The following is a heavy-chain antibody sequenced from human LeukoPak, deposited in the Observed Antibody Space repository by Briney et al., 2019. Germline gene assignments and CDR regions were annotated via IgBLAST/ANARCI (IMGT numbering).Heavy chain of an antibody. V-gene: IGHV1-69*04. CDR3: ATEPSRSYSFDHLDF. D-gene: IGHD5-12*01. J-gene: IGHJ4*02. CDR2: VVPMFGIR. CDR1: GGTFNNYA. Sequence: GGSVKVSCKTSGGTFNNYAISWVRQAPGQGLEWMGRVVPMFGIRNYPQTLRGRVNITADKATNTVYMELRSLRAEDTAIYYCATEPSRSYSFDHLDFWGLGTPVTVSS.